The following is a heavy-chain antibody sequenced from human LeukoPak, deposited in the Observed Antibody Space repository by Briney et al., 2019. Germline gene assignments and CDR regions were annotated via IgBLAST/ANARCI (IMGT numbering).Heavy chain of an antibody. D-gene: IGHD3-9*01. CDR1: GLTFSSYS. V-gene: IGHV3-48*01. Sequence: GGSLRLSCAASGLTFSSYSMNWFRQAPGKGLEWVSYISSSSSTIYYADSVKGRFTISRDNAKNSLYLQMNSLRAEDTAVYYCARALRYFDWLSTSPEYNWFDPWGQGTLVTVSS. CDR2: ISSSSSTI. CDR3: ARALRYFDWLSTSPEYNWFDP. J-gene: IGHJ5*02.